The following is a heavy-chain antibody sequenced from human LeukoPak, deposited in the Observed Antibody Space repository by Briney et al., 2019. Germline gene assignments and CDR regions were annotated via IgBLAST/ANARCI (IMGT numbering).Heavy chain of an antibody. CDR3: ARRQKLGYCSGGSCYGGYYFDY. Sequence: GGSLRLSSAASGFTFSDYYMSWIRQAPGKGLEWVSYISSSGSTIYYADSVKGRFTISRDNAKNPLYLQMNSLRAEDTAVYYCARRQKLGYCSGGSCYGGYYFDYWGQGTLVTVSS. J-gene: IGHJ4*02. CDR1: GFTFSDYY. CDR2: ISSSGSTI. V-gene: IGHV3-11*01. D-gene: IGHD2-15*01.